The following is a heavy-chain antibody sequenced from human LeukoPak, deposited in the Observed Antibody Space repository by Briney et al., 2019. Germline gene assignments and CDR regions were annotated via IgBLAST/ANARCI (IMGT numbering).Heavy chain of an antibody. CDR1: GYTFTGSY. J-gene: IGHJ6*03. V-gene: IGHV1-2*02. D-gene: IGHD4-17*01. CDR3: ARAAGDYGDYDYFYYMYV. Sequence: GSVWVSCKASGYTFTGSYMHWVREAPGQGVEWMGWINPTSGGTKSTQKFQGRVTMTRDTAISTAYMELNTLRSDDTAMYYYARAAGDYGDYDYFYYMYVWNKGTTVTISS. CDR2: INPTSGGT.